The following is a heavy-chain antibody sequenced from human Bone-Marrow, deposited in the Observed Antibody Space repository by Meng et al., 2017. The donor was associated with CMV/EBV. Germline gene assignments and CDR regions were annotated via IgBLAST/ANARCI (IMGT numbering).Heavy chain of an antibody. CDR2: INPNSGGT. V-gene: IGHV1-2*02. CDR3: ARVIRGYERVDY. J-gene: IGHJ4*02. CDR1: GYTFTGYY. Sequence: ASVKVSCKASGYTFTGYYMHWVRQAPGQGLEWMGWINPNSGGTNYAQKFQGRVTMTRDTSISTAYMELSRLRSDATAVHYCARVIRGYERVDYWGQGKRVTVSS. D-gene: IGHD5-12*01.